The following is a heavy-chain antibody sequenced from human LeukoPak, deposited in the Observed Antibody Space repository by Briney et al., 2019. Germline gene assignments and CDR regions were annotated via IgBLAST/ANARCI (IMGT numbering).Heavy chain of an antibody. CDR3: ARVGCSSTSCYTGEFDY. CDR2: IIPIFGTA. Sequence: SVKVSCKASGGTFSSYAISWVRRAPGQGLEWMGGIIPIFGTANYAQKFQGRVTITTDESTSTAYMELSSLRSEDTAVYYCARVGCSSTSCYTGEFDYWGQGTLVTVSS. V-gene: IGHV1-69*05. J-gene: IGHJ4*02. D-gene: IGHD2-2*02. CDR1: GGTFSSYA.